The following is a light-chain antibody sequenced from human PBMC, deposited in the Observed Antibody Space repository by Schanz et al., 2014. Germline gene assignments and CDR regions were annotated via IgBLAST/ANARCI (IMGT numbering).Light chain of an antibody. Sequence: EIVMTQSPATLSVSPGERATLSCRASQSVSSNLAWYQQKPGQPPRLLIYGASTRATGIPARFSGSGSGTEFTLTISSLQSEDFAVFYCQQYNNWPKTFGGGTKVEIK. CDR1: QSVSSN. CDR3: QQYNNWPKT. J-gene: IGKJ4*01. V-gene: IGKV3-15*01. CDR2: GAS.